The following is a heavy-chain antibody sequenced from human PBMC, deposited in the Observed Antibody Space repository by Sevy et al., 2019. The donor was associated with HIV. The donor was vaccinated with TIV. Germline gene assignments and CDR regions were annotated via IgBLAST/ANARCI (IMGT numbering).Heavy chain of an antibody. CDR3: AKGSGSYYYMDV. CDR1: GFTFSSYG. Sequence: GGSLRLSCAASGFTFSSYGMHWVRQAPGKGLEWVAFIRYDGSNKYYADSVKGRFTISRDNSKNTVYLEMNSLRAEDTAVYYCAKGSGSYYYMDVWGKGTTVTVSS. D-gene: IGHD1-26*01. V-gene: IGHV3-30*02. J-gene: IGHJ6*03. CDR2: IRYDGSNK.